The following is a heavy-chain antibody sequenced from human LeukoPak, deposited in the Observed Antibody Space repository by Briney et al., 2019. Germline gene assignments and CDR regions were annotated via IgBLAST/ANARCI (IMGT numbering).Heavy chain of an antibody. J-gene: IGHJ5*02. CDR1: GFTFSSYS. CDR3: ARDTIMGDFSGGSCETST. D-gene: IGHD2-15*01. V-gene: IGHV3-21*01. Sequence: GGSLRLSCAAAGFTFSSYSMKWVRQAPGKGLEWVSSISRSSSYIYYADSVKGRFTISRDNAKNSLYLQMNSLRAEDTAVYYCARDTIMGDFSGGSCETSTWGQGTLVTVSS. CDR2: ISRSSSYI.